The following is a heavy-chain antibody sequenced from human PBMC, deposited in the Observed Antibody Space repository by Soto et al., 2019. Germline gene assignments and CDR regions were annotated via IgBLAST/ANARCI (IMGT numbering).Heavy chain of an antibody. CDR1: GGSFSGYY. D-gene: IGHD2-8*02. V-gene: IGHV4-34*01. Sequence: QVQLQQWGAGLLKPSETLSLTCAVYGGSFSGYYWTWIRQPPGKGLEWIGEINHSGRTNYNPSLKSRVTISVDTSKNQFSLKLTSVTAADTAVYYCARDKITGLFDYWGQGTLVTVSS. CDR3: ARDKITGLFDY. J-gene: IGHJ4*02. CDR2: INHSGRT.